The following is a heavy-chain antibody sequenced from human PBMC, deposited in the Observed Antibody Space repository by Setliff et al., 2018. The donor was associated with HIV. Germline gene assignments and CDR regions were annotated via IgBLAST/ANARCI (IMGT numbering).Heavy chain of an antibody. CDR1: GYSFSSYW. D-gene: IGHD3-3*01. CDR3: ARQPTDTSGYNNWFDS. V-gene: IGHV5-51*01. CDR2: IYPSDSDT. J-gene: IGHJ5*01. Sequence: GESLKISCKTSGYSFSSYWIGWVRQMPGKGLEWIGIIYPSDSDTRYSPSFQGQVTISVVKSTSTAYLQWSSLRASDTAMYYCARQPTDTSGYNNWFDSWGQGTLVTVSS.